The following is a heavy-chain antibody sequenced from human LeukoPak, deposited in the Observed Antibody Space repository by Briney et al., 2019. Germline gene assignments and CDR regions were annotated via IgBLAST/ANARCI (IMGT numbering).Heavy chain of an antibody. CDR3: VRDGEYSHGIDFDY. J-gene: IGHJ4*02. CDR2: TNGDGSDT. Sequence: PGGSLRLSCAASGFTLSSSWMHWVRQAPGKGLVWVSRTNGDGSDTSYADSVKGRFTISRDSATNTLYLQMNSLRAEDTAIYYCVRDGEYSHGIDFDYWGQGTLVTVSP. CDR1: GFTLSSSW. V-gene: IGHV3-74*01. D-gene: IGHD5-18*01.